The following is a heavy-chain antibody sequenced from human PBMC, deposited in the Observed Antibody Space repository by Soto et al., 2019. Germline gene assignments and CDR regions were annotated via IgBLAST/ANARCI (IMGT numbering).Heavy chain of an antibody. CDR1: GYSFTRYW. D-gene: IGHD3-22*01. V-gene: IGHV5-51*01. CDR3: AIEGSGSNYFDY. CDR2: IYPSDSDT. J-gene: IGHJ4*02. Sequence: GESLKISCKGSGYSFTRYWIGWVRQMPGKGLEWMATIYPSDSDTKYSPSFQGQVTISADKSISTAYLQWSSLKASDTAMYFCAIEGSGSNYFDYWGQGTLVTVSS.